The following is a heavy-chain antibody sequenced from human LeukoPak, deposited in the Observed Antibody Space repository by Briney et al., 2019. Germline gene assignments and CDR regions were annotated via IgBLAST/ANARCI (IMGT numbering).Heavy chain of an antibody. J-gene: IGHJ4*02. CDR1: GYTFTGYY. CDR2: INPNSGGT. V-gene: IGHV1-2*04. CDR3: ARQHYGGNSVPWDY. D-gene: IGHD4-23*01. Sequence: ASVKVSCKASGYTFTGYYMHWVRQAPGQGLEWMGWINPNSGGTNYAQKFQGWVTMTTDTSTNTAYMELRSLRSDDTAVYYCARQHYGGNSVPWDYWGQGTLVTVSS.